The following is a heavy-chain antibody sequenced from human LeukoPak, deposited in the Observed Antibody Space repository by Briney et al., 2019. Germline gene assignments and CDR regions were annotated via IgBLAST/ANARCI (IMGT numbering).Heavy chain of an antibody. D-gene: IGHD6-13*01. CDR1: GYTFTGYY. CDR3: ALIAAAGLVAFDI. V-gene: IGHV1-2*02. J-gene: IGHJ3*02. Sequence: ASVKVSCKASGYTFTGYYMHWVRQAPGQGLEWMGWINPNSGGTNYTQKFQGRVTMTRDTSISTAYMELSRLRSDDTAVYYCALIAAAGLVAFDIWGQGTMVTVSS. CDR2: INPNSGGT.